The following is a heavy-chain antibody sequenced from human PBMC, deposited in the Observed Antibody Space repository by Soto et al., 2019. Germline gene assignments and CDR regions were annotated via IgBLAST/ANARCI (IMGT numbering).Heavy chain of an antibody. CDR3: ARERGCSGGSCYFFDY. CDR2: MNPNSGNT. V-gene: IGHV1-8*01. J-gene: IGHJ4*02. D-gene: IGHD2-15*01. CDR1: GYTFTSYD. Sequence: ASVKVSCKASGYTFTSYDINWVRQATGQGLEWMGWMNPNSGNTVYAQKFQGRVTMTRNTSIITAYMELSSLRSEDTAVYYCARERGCSGGSCYFFDYWGQGTLVTVSS.